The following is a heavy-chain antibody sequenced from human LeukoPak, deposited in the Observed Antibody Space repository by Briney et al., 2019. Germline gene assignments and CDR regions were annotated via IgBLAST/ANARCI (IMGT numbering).Heavy chain of an antibody. Sequence: KSGGSLRLSCAASGFTFSSYSMNWVRQAPGKGLEWVSSISSSSSYIYYADSVKGRFTISRDNAKNSLYLQMNSLRAEDTAVYYCATSSGSYLDFQNWGQGTLVSVSS. CDR2: ISSSSSYI. CDR1: GFTFSSYS. CDR3: ATSSGSYLDFQN. D-gene: IGHD3-10*01. V-gene: IGHV3-21*01. J-gene: IGHJ1*01.